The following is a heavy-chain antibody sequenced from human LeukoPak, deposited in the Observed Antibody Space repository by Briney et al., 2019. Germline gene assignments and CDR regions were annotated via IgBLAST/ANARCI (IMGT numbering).Heavy chain of an antibody. Sequence: GGSLRLSCAASGFSFRGYTMHWVRQVPGRGLEWVSLISWNGVTTYYRDSVKGRFTISRDDSKNSLHLQMNSLRSEDSALYYCAASDGEQQLALWGQGTLVTVSS. CDR2: ISWNGVTT. D-gene: IGHD6-13*01. CDR3: AASDGEQQLAL. V-gene: IGHV3-43*01. CDR1: GFSFRGYT. J-gene: IGHJ4*02.